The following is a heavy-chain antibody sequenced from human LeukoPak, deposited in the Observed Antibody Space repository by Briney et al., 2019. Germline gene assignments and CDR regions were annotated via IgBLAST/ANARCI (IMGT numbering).Heavy chain of an antibody. CDR3: AIRSYYDSSGYYLGGNFDY. D-gene: IGHD3-22*01. J-gene: IGHJ4*02. CDR1: GYTFTGYY. CDR2: IIPIFGTA. V-gene: IGHV1-69*13. Sequence: ASVKVSCKASGYTFTGYYMHWVRQAPGQGLEWMGGIIPIFGTANYAQKFQGRVTITADESTSTAYMELSSLRSEDTAVYYCAIRSYYDSSGYYLGGNFDYWGQGTLVTVSS.